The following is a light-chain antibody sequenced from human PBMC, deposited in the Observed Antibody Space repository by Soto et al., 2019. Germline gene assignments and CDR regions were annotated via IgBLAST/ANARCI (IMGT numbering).Light chain of an antibody. CDR3: CSYVGSRFVV. V-gene: IGLV2-23*02. CDR2: EVS. J-gene: IGLJ2*01. Sequence: QSALTQPASVSGSPGQSITISCSGTSNDIGNYDRVSWYQQHPGKVPKLMIYEVSKRPSGVSSRFTGSKSGNTASLTISGLQADDEADYYFCSYVGSRFVVFGGGTKLTVL. CDR1: SNDIGNYDR.